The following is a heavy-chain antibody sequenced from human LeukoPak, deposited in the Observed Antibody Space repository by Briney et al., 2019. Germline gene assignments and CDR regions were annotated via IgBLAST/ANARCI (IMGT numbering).Heavy chain of an antibody. Sequence: SETLSLTCTVSGGSISTYCWSWIRQPPGKGLEWIGYICYTGSTNYNPSLKSRVTISVDTSKNQFSLKLSSVTAADTAVYYCAVGLDYYGSGSYSDDAFDIWGQGTMVTVSS. CDR2: ICYTGST. D-gene: IGHD3-10*01. CDR3: AVGLDYYGSGSYSDDAFDI. CDR1: GGSISTYC. J-gene: IGHJ3*02. V-gene: IGHV4-59*01.